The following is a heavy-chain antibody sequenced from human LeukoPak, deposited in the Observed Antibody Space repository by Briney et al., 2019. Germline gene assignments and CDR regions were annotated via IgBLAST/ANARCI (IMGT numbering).Heavy chain of an antibody. V-gene: IGHV3-64*04. CDR2: ISTSGGDT. J-gene: IGHJ6*02. CDR1: GFTFSMCA. D-gene: IGHD3-22*01. Sequence: GGSLRLSCSASGFTFSMCAMHWVRQAPGKGLEYVSAISTSGGDTYDADSVKGRFTISRDNSKNTLYLQMNSLRAEDTAVYYCARGSGDTMIVAGADQYYGMDVWGQGTTVTVSS. CDR3: ARGSGDTMIVAGADQYYGMDV.